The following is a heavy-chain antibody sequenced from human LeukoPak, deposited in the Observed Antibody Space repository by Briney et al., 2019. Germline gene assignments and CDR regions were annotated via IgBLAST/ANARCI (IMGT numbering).Heavy chain of an antibody. V-gene: IGHV3-48*03. CDR3: ARRPTMVRGVRGSYYYMDV. CDR2: ISNSGNTI. D-gene: IGHD3-10*01. J-gene: IGHJ6*03. Sequence: SGGSLRLSCAASGFTFRSYEMNWVRQAPGKGLEWVSYISNSGNTIYYADSVKGRFTISRDNAKNSLYLQMNSLRAEDTAVYYCARRPTMVRGVRGSYYYMDVWGKGTTVTVSS. CDR1: GFTFRSYE.